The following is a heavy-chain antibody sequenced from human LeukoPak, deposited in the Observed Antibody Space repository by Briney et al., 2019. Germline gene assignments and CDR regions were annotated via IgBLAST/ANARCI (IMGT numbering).Heavy chain of an antibody. CDR2: ISSSSSYI. D-gene: IGHD5/OR15-5a*01. V-gene: IGHV3-21*01. J-gene: IGHJ6*02. Sequence: GGSLRLSCAASGFTFSSYSMNWVRQAPGKGLEWVSSISSSSSYIYYADSVKGRFTISRDNAKNSLYLQMNSLRAEDTAVYYWAKDRVSIASRPYGMDVWGQATTVTVSS. CDR3: AKDRVSIASRPYGMDV. CDR1: GFTFSSYS.